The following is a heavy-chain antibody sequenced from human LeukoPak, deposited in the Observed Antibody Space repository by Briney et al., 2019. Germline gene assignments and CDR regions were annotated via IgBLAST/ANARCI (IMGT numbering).Heavy chain of an antibody. Sequence: PGGSLRLSCAASGFTVSSNYMSWVRQAPGKGLEWVPFIYSGGTTYYADSVKGRFTISRDNSKNTLYLQMNSLRAEDTAVYYCARERGGVVGGSLDAFDIWGQGTMVTVSS. CDR3: ARERGGVVGGSLDAFDI. D-gene: IGHD1-26*01. CDR1: GFTVSSNY. CDR2: IYSGGTT. J-gene: IGHJ3*02. V-gene: IGHV3-53*01.